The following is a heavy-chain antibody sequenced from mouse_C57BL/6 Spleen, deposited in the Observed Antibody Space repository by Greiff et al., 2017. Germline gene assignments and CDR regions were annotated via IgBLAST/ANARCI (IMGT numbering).Heavy chain of an antibody. CDR2: ISYDGSN. V-gene: IGHV3-6*01. J-gene: IGHJ3*01. CDR1: GYSITSGYY. CDR3: AREGDYDDAWFAY. Sequence: EVQLVESGPGLVKPSQSLSLTCSVTGYSITSGYYWNWIRQFPGNKLEWMGYISYDGSNNYNPSLKNRISITRDTSKNQFFLKLNSVTTEDTATYYCAREGDYDDAWFAYWGQGTLVTVSA. D-gene: IGHD2-4*01.